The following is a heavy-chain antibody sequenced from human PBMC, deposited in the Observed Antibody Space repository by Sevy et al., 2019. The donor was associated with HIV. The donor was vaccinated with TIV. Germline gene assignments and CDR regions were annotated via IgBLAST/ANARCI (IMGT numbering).Heavy chain of an antibody. V-gene: IGHV3-33*01. CDR2: IWYDGSNK. CDR1: GFTFSSYD. CDR3: ARDQWLSGAYYFDY. D-gene: IGHD3-10*01. J-gene: IGHJ4*02. Sequence: GGSLRLSCAASGFTFSSYDMHWVRQAPGKGLEWVAVIWYDGSNKYYADSVKGRFTISRDNSKNTLYLQMNSLRAEDTAVYYCARDQWLSGAYYFDYWGQGTLVTVSS.